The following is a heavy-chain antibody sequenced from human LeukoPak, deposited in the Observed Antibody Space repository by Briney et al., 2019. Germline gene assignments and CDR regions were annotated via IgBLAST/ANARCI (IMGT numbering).Heavy chain of an antibody. V-gene: IGHV3-48*03. CDR2: ISSSGSTI. Sequence: SGGSLRLSCAASEFTFSSYEMNWVRQAPGKGLEWVSYISSSGSTIYYADSVKGRFTISRDNAKNSLYLQMNSLRAEDTAVYYCARDTHDYSNYGGFDPWGQGTLVTVSS. CDR3: ARDTHDYSNYGGFDP. D-gene: IGHD4-11*01. J-gene: IGHJ5*02. CDR1: EFTFSSYE.